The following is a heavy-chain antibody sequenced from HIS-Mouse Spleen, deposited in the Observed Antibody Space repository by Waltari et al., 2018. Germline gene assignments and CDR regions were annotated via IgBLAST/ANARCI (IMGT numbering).Heavy chain of an antibody. CDR2: IYYSGSN. D-gene: IGHD6-13*01. CDR3: AREIPYSSSWYDWYFDL. CDR1: GGSISSSSYY. Sequence: QLQLQESGPGLVKPSETLSLTCTVSGGSISSSSYYWGWIRQPPGKGLEWIWGIYYSGSNDYNPSLKSRVTISVDTSKNQFSLKLSSVTAADTAVYYCAREIPYSSSWYDWYFDLWGRGTLVTVSS. V-gene: IGHV4-39*07. J-gene: IGHJ2*01.